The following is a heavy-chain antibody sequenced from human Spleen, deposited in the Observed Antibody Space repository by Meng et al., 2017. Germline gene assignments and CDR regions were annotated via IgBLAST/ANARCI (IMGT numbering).Heavy chain of an antibody. CDR1: GGSFSDYY. D-gene: IGHD1-14*01. Sequence: QGQLPQWGAGLLKPSETLSLTCVVSGGSFSDYYWSWIRQPPGKGLEWIGEINHSGSTNYNPSLKSRVTISVDKSKNQFSLKLSSVTAADTAVYYCASGPRGPDQMYYFDYWGQGTLVTVSS. CDR2: INHSGST. V-gene: IGHV4-34*01. J-gene: IGHJ4*02. CDR3: ASGPRGPDQMYYFDY.